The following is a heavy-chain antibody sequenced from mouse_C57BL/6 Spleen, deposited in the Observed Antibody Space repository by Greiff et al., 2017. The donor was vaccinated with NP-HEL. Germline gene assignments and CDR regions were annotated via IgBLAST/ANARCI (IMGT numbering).Heavy chain of an antibody. J-gene: IGHJ4*01. Sequence: EVKLQESGAELVRPGASVKLSCTASGFNIKDDYMHWVKQRPEQGLEWIGWIDPENGDTEYASKFQGKATITADTSSNTAYLQLSSLTSEDTAVYYCTTWYGNYGFAMDYWGQGTSVTVSS. V-gene: IGHV14-4*01. CDR3: TTWYGNYGFAMDY. CDR2: IDPENGDT. D-gene: IGHD2-10*02. CDR1: GFNIKDDY.